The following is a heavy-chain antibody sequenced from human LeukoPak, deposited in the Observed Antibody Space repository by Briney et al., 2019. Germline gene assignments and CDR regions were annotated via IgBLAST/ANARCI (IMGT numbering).Heavy chain of an antibody. CDR1: GFTFSHYP. D-gene: IGHD1-26*01. Sequence: GRSLRLSCAASGFTFSHYPMHWVRQAPGKGLEWVAVISYAGGNEYYADSVKGRFTFSRDNSKNTVYLQMYSLRAEDTAVYYCARERLGPTGGEWGQGTLVTVSS. CDR2: ISYAGGNE. CDR3: ARERLGPTGGE. V-gene: IGHV3-30*14. J-gene: IGHJ4*02.